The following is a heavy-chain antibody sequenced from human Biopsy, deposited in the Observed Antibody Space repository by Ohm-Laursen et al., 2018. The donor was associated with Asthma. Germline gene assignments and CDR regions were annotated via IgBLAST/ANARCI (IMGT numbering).Heavy chain of an antibody. CDR2: ISHDGRES. Sequence: SLRLSCSASGFAFDSYAMYWVRQSPGKGPEWVALISHDGRESGYVDSVRGRFTISRDNTKNSLYLHMNSLGAEDTAVYYCARGGYCTSPTCPWGRYATDVWGQGTTVTVSS. CDR1: GFAFDSYA. CDR3: ARGGYCTSPTCPWGRYATDV. D-gene: IGHD2-2*01. J-gene: IGHJ6*02. V-gene: IGHV3-30*04.